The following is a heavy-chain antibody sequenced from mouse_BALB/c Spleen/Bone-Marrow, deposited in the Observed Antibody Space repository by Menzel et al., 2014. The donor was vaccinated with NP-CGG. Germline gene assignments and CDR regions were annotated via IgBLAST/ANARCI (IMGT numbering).Heavy chain of an antibody. CDR1: GYTFINYW. CDR2: FYPGSGTT. V-gene: IGHV1S22*01. Sequence: GSELVRPGASVKLSCKASGYTFINYWIHWVKQRPGQGLEWIGNFYPGSGTTNYDEKFKTKATLTVDTFSSTAYMQLSSLTSEGSAVYYCTKGNYFFDYWGQGTTLTVSS. CDR3: TKGNYFFDY. J-gene: IGHJ2*01. D-gene: IGHD2-1*01.